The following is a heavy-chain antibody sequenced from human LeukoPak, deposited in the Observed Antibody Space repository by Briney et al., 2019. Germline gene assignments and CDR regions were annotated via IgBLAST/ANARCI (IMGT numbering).Heavy chain of an antibody. V-gene: IGHV1-69*13. D-gene: IGHD3-10*01. J-gene: IGHJ3*02. Sequence: SVKVSCKASGGTFSSYAISWVRQAPGQGLEWMGGIIPIFGTANYAQKFQGRVTITADESTSTAYMELSSLRSEDTAMYYCARSNYYGSGSYYNYAFDIWGQGTMVTVSS. CDR2: IIPIFGTA. CDR3: ARSNYYGSGSYYNYAFDI. CDR1: GGTFSSYA.